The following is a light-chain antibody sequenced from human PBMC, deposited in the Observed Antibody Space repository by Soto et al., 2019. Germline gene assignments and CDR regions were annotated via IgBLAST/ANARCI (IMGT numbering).Light chain of an antibody. CDR3: QQYGSSPLT. V-gene: IGKV3-20*01. J-gene: IGKJ4*01. Sequence: EIVLTQSPGTLSLSPGESATLSCRARQSVSSSYLAWYQQKPGQAPRLLIYGASSRATGIPDRFSGSGSGTDFTLTISTLEPEDFAVYYCQQYGSSPLTFGGGTKVEIK. CDR2: GAS. CDR1: QSVSSSY.